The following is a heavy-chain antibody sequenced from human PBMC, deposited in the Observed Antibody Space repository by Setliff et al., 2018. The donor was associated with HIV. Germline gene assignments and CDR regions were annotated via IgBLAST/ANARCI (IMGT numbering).Heavy chain of an antibody. D-gene: IGHD2-15*01. V-gene: IGHV4-4*07. CDR1: GDSISGYY. Sequence: SETLSLTCTSSGDSISGYYWSWIRQPAGKGLEWIGRMHTSGNTNYNPSLKSRVTMSADTSKNQFSLKMTSVTAADTAVFYCARDRIEVVVDGPHDVFDVWGRGTTVTVSS. CDR3: ARDRIEVVVDGPHDVFDV. CDR2: MHTSGNT. J-gene: IGHJ3*01.